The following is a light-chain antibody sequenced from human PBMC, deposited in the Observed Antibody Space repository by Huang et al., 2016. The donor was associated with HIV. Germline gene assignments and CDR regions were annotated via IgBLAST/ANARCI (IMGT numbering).Light chain of an antibody. Sequence: EIVMTQSPATLSVSPGDRATLSCRASQGIGNNLAWYQQKPGHPPRLLIYGASTGATDIPARFSGSGSGTEFTLTISSLQSEDSAIYLCQQYNDWPRITFGPGTKVDLK. V-gene: IGKV3-15*01. CDR3: QQYNDWPRIT. J-gene: IGKJ3*01. CDR2: GAS. CDR1: QGIGNN.